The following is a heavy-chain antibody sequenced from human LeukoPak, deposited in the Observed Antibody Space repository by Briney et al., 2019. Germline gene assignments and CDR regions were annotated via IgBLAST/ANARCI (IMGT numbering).Heavy chain of an antibody. CDR1: GFTFSSYA. V-gene: IGHV3-23*01. Sequence: GGSLRLSCAASGFTFSSYAMSWVRQAPGKGLEWVSAISGSGGSTYYADSVKGRFTISRDNSKNTLYLQMNSLRAEDTAVYYCAKGGGLQSPYYYYDYMDVWGKGTTVTVSS. D-gene: IGHD3-16*01. CDR2: ISGSGGST. CDR3: AKGGGLQSPYYYYDYMDV. J-gene: IGHJ6*03.